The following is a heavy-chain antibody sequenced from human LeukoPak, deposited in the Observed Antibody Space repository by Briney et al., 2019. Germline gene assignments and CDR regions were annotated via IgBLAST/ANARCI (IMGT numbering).Heavy chain of an antibody. D-gene: IGHD6-13*01. Sequence: SETLSLTCTVSGGSISSYYWSWIRQPPGKRLEWIGYIYYSGSTNYNPSLKSRVTISVDTSKNQFSLKLSSVTAADTAVYYCARVSIAAAGTGVDYWGQGTLVTVSS. J-gene: IGHJ4*02. CDR3: ARVSIAAAGTGVDY. CDR1: GGSISSYY. CDR2: IYYSGST. V-gene: IGHV4-59*01.